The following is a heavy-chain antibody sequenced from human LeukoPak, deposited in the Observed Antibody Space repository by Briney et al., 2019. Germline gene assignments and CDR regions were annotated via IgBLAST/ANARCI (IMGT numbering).Heavy chain of an antibody. CDR3: ATETGANDQLSYYYYMDG. CDR1: GFTFSSYC. D-gene: IGHD2/OR15-2a*01. V-gene: IGHV3-21*04. Sequence: PGGTLTLSCAASGFTFSSYCKNWVRQAPGKGLEWVLSISCSSSHNYYADSLKGRFTISRDNAKNSLFLQMSSLTVEDTAVYYCATETGANDQLSYYYYMDGWGKGTTVTVSS. CDR2: ISCSSSHN. J-gene: IGHJ6*03.